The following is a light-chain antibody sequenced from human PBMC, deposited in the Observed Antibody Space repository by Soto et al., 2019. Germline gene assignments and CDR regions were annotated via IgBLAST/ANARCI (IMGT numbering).Light chain of an antibody. J-gene: IGLJ1*01. CDR2: DVS. V-gene: IGLV2-14*03. CDR1: SSDIGGYNY. Sequence: QSVLTQPASVSGSPGQSITISCTGTSSDIGGYNYVSWYQQLPGKVPKLIIYDVSNRPSGVSDRFSGSKSGNAASLTISGLQAEDEAYYYCSSYTSTITLYVFGTGTKLTVL. CDR3: SSYTSTITLYV.